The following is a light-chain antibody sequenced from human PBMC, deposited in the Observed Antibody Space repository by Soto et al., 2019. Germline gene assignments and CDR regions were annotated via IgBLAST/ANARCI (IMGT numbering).Light chain of an antibody. J-gene: IGLJ2*01. CDR2: DVS. Sequence: QSVLTQPASVSGSPGQSITISCTGTSSDVGGYNYVSWYQQHPGKAPKLMIYDVSNRPSGVSNRFSGSKSGNTASLTISGLHAEDEADYYCSSYTSSSTPRVVFGGGTKLTVL. CDR1: SSDVGGYNY. V-gene: IGLV2-14*01. CDR3: SSYTSSSTPRVV.